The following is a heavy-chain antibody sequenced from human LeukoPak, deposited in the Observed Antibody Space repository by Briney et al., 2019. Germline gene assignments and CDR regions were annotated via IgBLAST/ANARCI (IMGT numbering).Heavy chain of an antibody. CDR1: GFTFSSYS. V-gene: IGHV3-48*02. Sequence: GGSLRLSCAASGFTFSSYSMNWVRQAPGKGLEWVSYISTGSSTIYYADSVKGRFTISRDNAKNSLDLQMNSLRDEDTAVYYCARLPLSYCGGDCYFGWGQGTLVTVSS. CDR3: ARLPLSYCGGDCYFG. D-gene: IGHD2-21*01. CDR2: ISTGSSTI. J-gene: IGHJ4*02.